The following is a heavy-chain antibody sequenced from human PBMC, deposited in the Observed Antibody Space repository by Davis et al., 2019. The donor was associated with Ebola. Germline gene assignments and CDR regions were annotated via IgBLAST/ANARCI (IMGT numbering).Heavy chain of an antibody. V-gene: IGHV1-3*01. CDR1: GYTFTSYA. D-gene: IGHD5-12*01. J-gene: IGHJ4*02. CDR3: ARAGGYRDKEFDY. Sequence: AASVKVSCKASGYTFTSYAMHWVRQAPGQRLEWMGWINAGNGNTKYSQKFQGRVTMTTDTSTSTAYMELRSLRSEDTAVYYCARAGGYRDKEFDYWGQGTLVTVSS. CDR2: INAGNGNT.